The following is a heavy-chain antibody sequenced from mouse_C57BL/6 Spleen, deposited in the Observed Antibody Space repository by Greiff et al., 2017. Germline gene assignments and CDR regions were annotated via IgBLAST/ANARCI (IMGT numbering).Heavy chain of an antibody. V-gene: IGHV1-15*01. Sequence: QVQLQQSGAELVRPGASVTLSCKASGYSFTDYEMHWVKQTPVHGLEWIGAIDPESGGTAYNQKFKGKAILTADKSSNTAYMELRLLTSEDSAVYYCTHSNYVFAYWGQGTLVTVSA. CDR1: GYSFTDYE. CDR2: IDPESGGT. D-gene: IGHD2-5*01. J-gene: IGHJ3*01. CDR3: THSNYVFAY.